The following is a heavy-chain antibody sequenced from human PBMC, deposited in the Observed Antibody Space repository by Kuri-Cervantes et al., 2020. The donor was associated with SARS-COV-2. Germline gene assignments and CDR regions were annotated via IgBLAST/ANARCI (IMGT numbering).Heavy chain of an antibody. CDR2: IIPIFGTA. J-gene: IGHJ6*03. D-gene: IGHD6-19*01. CDR3: ARDMWGRAVAGTSDYYYYYYYMDV. Sequence: SVKVSCKASGYTFTGYYMHWVRQAPGQGLEWMGGIIPIFGTANYAQKFQGRVTITADESTSTAYMELSSLRSEDMAVYYCARDMWGRAVAGTSDYYYYYYYMDVWGKGTTVTVSS. V-gene: IGHV1-69*13. CDR1: GYTFTGYY.